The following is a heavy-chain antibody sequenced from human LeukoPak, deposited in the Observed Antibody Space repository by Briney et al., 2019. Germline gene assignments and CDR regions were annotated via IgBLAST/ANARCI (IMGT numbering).Heavy chain of an antibody. CDR2: INPNSGGT. CDR3: AREEVIAAAGPTLDY. Sequence: ASVKVTCKASGYTFTDYYMHWVRQAPGQGLEWMGWINPNSGGTNYAQKFQGRVTMTRDTSISTAYMELSRLRSDDTAVFYCAREEVIAAAGPTLDYWGQGALVTVSS. V-gene: IGHV1-2*02. D-gene: IGHD6-13*01. J-gene: IGHJ4*02. CDR1: GYTFTDYY.